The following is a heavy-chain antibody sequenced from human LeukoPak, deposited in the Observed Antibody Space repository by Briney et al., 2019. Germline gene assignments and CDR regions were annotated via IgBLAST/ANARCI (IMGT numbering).Heavy chain of an antibody. D-gene: IGHD3-22*01. J-gene: IGHJ4*02. CDR1: GFTVSSNY. CDR2: IYSGGST. Sequence: GGSLRLSCAASGFTVSSNYMSWVRQAPGKGLEWFSVIYSGGSTYYADSVKGRFTISRDNSKNTLYLQMNSLRAEDTAVYYCATEILYYYDSSGYYVDYFGYWGQGTLVTVSS. CDR3: ATEILYYYDSSGYYVDYFGY. V-gene: IGHV3-53*01.